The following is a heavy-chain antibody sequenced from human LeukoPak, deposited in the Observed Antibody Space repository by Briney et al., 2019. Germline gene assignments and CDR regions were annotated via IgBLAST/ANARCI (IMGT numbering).Heavy chain of an antibody. Sequence: ASVKVSCKASGGTFSSYAISWVRQAPGQGLEWMGGIIPIFGTANYAQEFQGRVTITADESTSTAYMELSSLRSEDTAVYYCARSPYYYDSSGYLYFDYWGQGTLVTVSS. CDR2: IIPIFGTA. CDR1: GGTFSSYA. CDR3: ARSPYYYDSSGYLYFDY. V-gene: IGHV1-69*13. D-gene: IGHD3-22*01. J-gene: IGHJ4*02.